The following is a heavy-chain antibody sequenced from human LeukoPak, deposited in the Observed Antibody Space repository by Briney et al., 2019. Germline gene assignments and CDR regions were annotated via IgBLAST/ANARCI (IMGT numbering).Heavy chain of an antibody. J-gene: IGHJ3*02. CDR1: GDSISNYY. V-gene: IGHV4-59*01. Sequence: SETLSLTCTVSGDSISNYYWSWIRQPPGKGLEWIGYIYYSGSTNYNPSLKSRVTISVDTSKNQFSLKLSSVTAADTAVYYCARARPVNTAMAKSDAFDIWGQGTMVTVSS. CDR3: ARARPVNTAMAKSDAFDI. CDR2: IYYSGST. D-gene: IGHD5-18*01.